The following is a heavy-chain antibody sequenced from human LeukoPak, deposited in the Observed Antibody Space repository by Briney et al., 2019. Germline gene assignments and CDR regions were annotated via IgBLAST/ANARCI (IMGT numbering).Heavy chain of an antibody. D-gene: IGHD3-22*01. CDR1: GGSISSSNYY. J-gene: IGHJ4*02. Sequence: SSETLSLTCTVSGGSISSSNYYWGWIRQPPGKGLEWIGSIYYSGSTYYNPSLKSRVTISVDTSKNQFSLKLSSVTAADTAVYYCASVYDSSGYYPFWGQGTLVTVSS. CDR3: ASVYDSSGYYPF. V-gene: IGHV4-39*07. CDR2: IYYSGST.